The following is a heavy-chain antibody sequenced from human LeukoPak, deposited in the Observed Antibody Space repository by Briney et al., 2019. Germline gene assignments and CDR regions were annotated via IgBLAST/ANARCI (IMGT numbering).Heavy chain of an antibody. CDR2: IYSGGST. V-gene: IGHV3-53*04. Sequence: GGSLRLSCAASGFTVSNNYMNWVRQAPGKGLEWVSVIYSGGSTYYADSVKGRFTISRHNSNHTLYLQMNSLRDEDTAVYYCARETKYGGYSYGFLDYWGQGTPVTVSS. D-gene: IGHD5-18*01. CDR1: GFTVSNNY. J-gene: IGHJ4*02. CDR3: ARETKYGGYSYGFLDY.